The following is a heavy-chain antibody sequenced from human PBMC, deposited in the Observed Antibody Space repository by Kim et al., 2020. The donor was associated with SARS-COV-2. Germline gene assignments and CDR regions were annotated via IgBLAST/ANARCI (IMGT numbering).Heavy chain of an antibody. CDR2: ISYDGSNK. Sequence: GGSLRLSCAASGFTFSSYGMHWVRQAPGKGLEWVAVISYDGSNKYYADSVKGRFTISRDNSKNTLYLQMNSLRAEDTAVYYCAKDLSYYDFWSGFEFDY. CDR1: GFTFSSYG. J-gene: IGHJ4*01. D-gene: IGHD3-3*01. V-gene: IGHV3-30*18. CDR3: AKDLSYYDFWSGFEFDY.